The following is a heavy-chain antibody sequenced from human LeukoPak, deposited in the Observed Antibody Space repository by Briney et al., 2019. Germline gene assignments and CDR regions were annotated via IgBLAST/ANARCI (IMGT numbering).Heavy chain of an antibody. D-gene: IGHD2-2*01. CDR2: ISAYNGNT. CDR1: GYTFTSYG. V-gene: IGHV1-18*01. CDR3: ARDSWDIVVVPAATPVLDY. J-gene: IGHJ4*02. Sequence: ASVKVSCKASGYTFTSYGISWVRQAPGQGLEWMGWISAYNGNTNYAQKLQGRVTMTTDTSTSTAYMELRSLRSDDTAVYYCARDSWDIVVVPAATPVLDYWGQGTLVTVSS.